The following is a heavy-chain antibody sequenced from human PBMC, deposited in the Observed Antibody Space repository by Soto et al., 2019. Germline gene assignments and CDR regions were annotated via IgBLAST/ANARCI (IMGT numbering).Heavy chain of an antibody. CDR2: INHSGST. CDR1: GGSFSGYY. CDR3: ARNVVVPAAIFYYYYYYMDV. V-gene: IGHV4-34*01. J-gene: IGHJ6*03. Sequence: SETLSLTCAVYGGSFSGYYWSWIRQPPGKGLEWIGEINHSGSTNYNPSLKSRVTISVDTSKNQFSLKLSSVTAADTAVYYCARNVVVPAAIFYYYYYYMDVWRKGTTVTVSS. D-gene: IGHD2-2*01.